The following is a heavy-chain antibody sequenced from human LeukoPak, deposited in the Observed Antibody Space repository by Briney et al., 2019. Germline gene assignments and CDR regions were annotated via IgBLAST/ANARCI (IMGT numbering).Heavy chain of an antibody. D-gene: IGHD1-26*01. CDR2: IYYSGST. V-gene: IGHV4-39*07. Sequence: SETLSLTCTVSGGSISSSSYYWGWIRQPPGKGLEWIGSIYYSGSTYYNPSLKSRVTISVDTSKNQFSLRLSSVTAADTAVYFCARTGGSFYFYYYMDVWGKGTTVTVSS. CDR1: GGSISSSSYY. CDR3: ARTGGSFYFYYYMDV. J-gene: IGHJ6*03.